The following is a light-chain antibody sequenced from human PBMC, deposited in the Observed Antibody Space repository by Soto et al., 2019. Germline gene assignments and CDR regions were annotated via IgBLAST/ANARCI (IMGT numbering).Light chain of an antibody. CDR2: DAS. CDR3: QQYERSYS. Sequence: IQLTQSPSIVSESVGDRVAITCRASQNLGKWLAWYQHKAGKAPKLLVFDASNLHDGVPSRFSGTGSGTAFTLTISGLQPDDVGTYYCQQYERSYSFGQGTTVDIK. J-gene: IGKJ2*01. CDR1: QNLGKW. V-gene: IGKV1-5*01.